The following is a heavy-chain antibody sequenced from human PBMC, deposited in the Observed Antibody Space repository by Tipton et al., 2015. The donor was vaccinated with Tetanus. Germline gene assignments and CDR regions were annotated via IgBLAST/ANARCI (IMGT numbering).Heavy chain of an antibody. CDR1: GGSISSYY. J-gene: IGHJ4*02. D-gene: IGHD3-22*01. CDR3: ARYYDSSGYYRRRYTSSFDY. Sequence: TLSLTCTVSGGSISSYYWSWIRRPPGKGLEWIGYIYYSGSTNYNPSLKSRVTISVDTSKNQFSLKLSSVTAADTAVYYCARYYDSSGYYRRRYTSSFDYWGQGTLVTVSS. V-gene: IGHV4-59*07. CDR2: IYYSGST.